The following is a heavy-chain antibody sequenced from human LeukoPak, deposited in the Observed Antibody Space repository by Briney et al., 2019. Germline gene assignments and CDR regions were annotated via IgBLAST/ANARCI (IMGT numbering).Heavy chain of an antibody. CDR3: ARAGRYYYDAFDI. CDR1: GFIFSSYS. Sequence: GGSLRLSCAASGFIFSSYSMNWVRQAPGKGLEWVSYISGGSSTIYYADSVKGRFTISRDNAKNSLYLQMNSLRAEDTAVYYCARAGRYYYDAFDIWGQGTMVTVSS. V-gene: IGHV3-48*01. D-gene: IGHD3-10*01. J-gene: IGHJ3*02. CDR2: ISGGSSTI.